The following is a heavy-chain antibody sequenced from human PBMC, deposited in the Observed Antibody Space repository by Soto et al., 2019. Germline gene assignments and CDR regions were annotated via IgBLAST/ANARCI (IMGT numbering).Heavy chain of an antibody. CDR2: IYYSGST. CDR1: GDSISSYY. D-gene: IGHD5-12*01. CDR3: ARGVATIGP. Sequence: QVQLQESGPRLVKPSETLSLTCTVSGDSISSYYWTWIRQPPGKGLEWIGYIYYSGSTNYNPSLKSRVTISVDTSKNQFSLKLTSVTAADTAVYYCARGVATIGPWGRGTLVTVSS. V-gene: IGHV4-59*01. J-gene: IGHJ5*02.